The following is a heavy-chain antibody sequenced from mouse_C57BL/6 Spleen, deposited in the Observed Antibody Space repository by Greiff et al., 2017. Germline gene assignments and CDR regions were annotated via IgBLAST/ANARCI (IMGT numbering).Heavy chain of an antibody. Sequence: QVQLQQSGAELVRPGASVTLSCKASGYTFTDYEMHWVKQTPVHGLEWIGAIDPETGGTAYNQKFKGKAILTADKSSSTAYMELRSLTSEDSAVYYCTRSGLLRSYYFDYWGQGTTLTVSA. CDR3: TRSGLLRSYYFDY. CDR1: GYTFTDYE. V-gene: IGHV1-15*01. CDR2: IDPETGGT. D-gene: IGHD1-1*01. J-gene: IGHJ2*01.